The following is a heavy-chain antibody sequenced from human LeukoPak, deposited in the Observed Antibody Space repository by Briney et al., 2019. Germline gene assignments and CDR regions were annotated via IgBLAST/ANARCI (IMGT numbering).Heavy chain of an antibody. Sequence: SGGSLRLSCAASGFTFSSYAMSWVRQAPGKGLEWVSAISGSGGSTYYADSVKGRFTISRDNSKNTLYLQMNSLRAEDTAVYYCAKDQYYYDSSGYYGDAFDIWGQGTMVTISS. J-gene: IGHJ3*02. CDR2: ISGSGGST. V-gene: IGHV3-23*01. CDR3: AKDQYYYDSSGYYGDAFDI. D-gene: IGHD3-22*01. CDR1: GFTFSSYA.